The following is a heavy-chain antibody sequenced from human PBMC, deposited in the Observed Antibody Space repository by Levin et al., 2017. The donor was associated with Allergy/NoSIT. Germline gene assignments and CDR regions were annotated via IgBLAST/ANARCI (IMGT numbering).Heavy chain of an antibody. CDR2: TYYTSKWYN. CDR3: TRGSRSALDF. J-gene: IGHJ3*01. CDR1: GDSVSRNSVA. V-gene: IGHV6-1*01. Sequence: SQTLSLTCAISGDSVSRNSVAWNWVRLSPSRGLEWLGRTYYTSKWYNDYAESVKGRITINPDTSNNHFSLQLNSVTPEDTALYYCTRGSRSALDFWGQGTMVTVSS.